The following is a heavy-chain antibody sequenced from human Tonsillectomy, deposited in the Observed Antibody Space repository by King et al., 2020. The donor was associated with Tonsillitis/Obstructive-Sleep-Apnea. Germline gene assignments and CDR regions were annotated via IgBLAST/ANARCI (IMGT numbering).Heavy chain of an antibody. V-gene: IGHV3-23*04. Sequence: VQLVESGGGLVQPGGSLRLSCAVSGFTISSRAVSWVSQAPGKGLEWLSSITNNAGKTYYADSVMGRFTISRDDYKNTLYLEMNSLRVEDTAVYYCAKDHESSGWPAFDSWGQGTLVTVSS. J-gene: IGHJ4*02. CDR3: AKDHESSGWPAFDS. CDR2: ITNNAGKT. D-gene: IGHD3-22*01. CDR1: GFTISSRA.